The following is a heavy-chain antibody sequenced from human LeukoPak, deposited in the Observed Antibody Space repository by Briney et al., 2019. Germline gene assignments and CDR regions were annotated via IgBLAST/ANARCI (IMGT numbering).Heavy chain of an antibody. CDR1: GFTFDGYA. Sequence: GRSLRLSCAASGFTFDGYAMHWVRQAPGKGLEWVSGISWNSGSIGYADSVKGRFTISRDNAKNSLYLQMNSLRAEDTALYYCAKSRNLVGASNYFDYWGQGTLVTVSS. J-gene: IGHJ4*02. V-gene: IGHV3-9*01. CDR2: ISWNSGSI. D-gene: IGHD1-26*01. CDR3: AKSRNLVGASNYFDY.